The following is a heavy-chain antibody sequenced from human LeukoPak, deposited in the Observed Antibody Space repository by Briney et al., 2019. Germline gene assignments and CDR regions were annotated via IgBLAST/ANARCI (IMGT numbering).Heavy chain of an antibody. CDR1: GYSFTNYW. CDR2: IYPGDSET. Sequence: GESLKISCKGSGYSFTNYWIGWVRQMPGKGLECVGIIYPGDSETRYSPSFQGQVTISADKSISTAYLQWSSLKASDTAMYYCARVDCSCGSCYRGGPDYWGQGTLVTVSS. D-gene: IGHD2-15*01. V-gene: IGHV5-51*01. CDR3: ARVDCSCGSCYRGGPDY. J-gene: IGHJ4*02.